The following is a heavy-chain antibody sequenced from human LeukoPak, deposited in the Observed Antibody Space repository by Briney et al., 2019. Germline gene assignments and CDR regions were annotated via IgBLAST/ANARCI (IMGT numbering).Heavy chain of an antibody. V-gene: IGHV1-3*03. CDR1: GYTFTAYV. CDR2: INAGNGNT. D-gene: IGHD3-3*01. Sequence: ASVKVSCKASGYTFTAYVMHWVRQAPGQRLEWMGWINAGNGNTKYSQEFQGRVTMTRDTSTSTVYMELSSLRSEDTAVYYCARDGVLTIFGVVIPPGDYMDVWGKGTTVTVSS. CDR3: ARDGVLTIFGVVIPPGDYMDV. J-gene: IGHJ6*03.